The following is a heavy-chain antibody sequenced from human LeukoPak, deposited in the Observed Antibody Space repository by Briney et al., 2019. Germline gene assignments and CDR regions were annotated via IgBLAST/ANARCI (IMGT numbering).Heavy chain of an antibody. CDR3: ARELGGDRDY. Sequence: GGSLRLSCAASGFTFSMSWIHWVRHALGKGLVWVSRINPDGSSTSHADSVKGRFTISRDNAKNTLYLQMDSLRAEDTAVYYCARELGGDRDYWGQGTLVIVSS. CDR2: INPDGSST. J-gene: IGHJ4*02. D-gene: IGHD2-21*02. CDR1: GFTFSMSW. V-gene: IGHV3-74*01.